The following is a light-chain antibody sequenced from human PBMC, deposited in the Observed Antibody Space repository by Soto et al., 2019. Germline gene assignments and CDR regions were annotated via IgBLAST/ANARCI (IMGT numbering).Light chain of an antibody. V-gene: IGKV3-20*01. CDR3: QQYGSSPPWT. J-gene: IGKJ1*01. CDR1: QSVSSSY. CDR2: GAS. Sequence: EIVLTQSPGTLSLSPGERATLSCRASQSVSSSYLAWYQQKPGQAPRLLIYGASSRATGIPDRFSGSGSGTECTLTISRLEPEDFAVYYCQQYGSSPPWTFGQGTKVEIK.